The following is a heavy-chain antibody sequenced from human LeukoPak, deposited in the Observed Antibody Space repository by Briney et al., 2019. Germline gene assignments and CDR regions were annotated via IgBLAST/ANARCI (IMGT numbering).Heavy chain of an antibody. J-gene: IGHJ4*02. CDR3: ASLAMVRGVRWIAEDDY. CDR2: IRYDGSNK. Sequence: PGGSLRLSCAASGFTFSSYGMHWVRQAPGKGLEWVAFIRYDGSNKYYADSVKGRFTISRDNAKNSLYQQMNSLRAEDTAVYYCASLAMVRGVRWIAEDDYWGQGTLVTVSS. D-gene: IGHD3-10*01. V-gene: IGHV3-30*02. CDR1: GFTFSSYG.